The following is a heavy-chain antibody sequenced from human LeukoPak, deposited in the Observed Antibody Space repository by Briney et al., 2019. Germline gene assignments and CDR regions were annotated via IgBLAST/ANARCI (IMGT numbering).Heavy chain of an antibody. Sequence: GGSLRLSCAASGFTFSSYWMSWVRQAPGKGLEWVSVIYSGGSTYYADSVKGRFTISRDNSKNTLYLQMNSLRAEDTAVYYCARAKGSSLYFDYWGQGTLVTVSS. CDR3: ARAKGSSLYFDY. CDR2: IYSGGST. CDR1: GFTFSSYW. D-gene: IGHD6-6*01. V-gene: IGHV3-53*01. J-gene: IGHJ4*02.